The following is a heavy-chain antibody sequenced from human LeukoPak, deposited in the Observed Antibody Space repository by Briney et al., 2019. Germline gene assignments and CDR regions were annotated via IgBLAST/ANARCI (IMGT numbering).Heavy chain of an antibody. D-gene: IGHD3-16*01. CDR2: INHSGST. J-gene: IGHJ4*02. Sequence: PSETLSLTCTVSGGSISSGDYYWSWIRQPPGKGLEWIGEINHSGSTNYNPSLKSRVTISVDTSKNQFSLKLSSVTAADTAVYYCARGRWGPFDYWGQGTLVTVFS. V-gene: IGHV4-39*07. CDR3: ARGRWGPFDY. CDR1: GGSISSGDYY.